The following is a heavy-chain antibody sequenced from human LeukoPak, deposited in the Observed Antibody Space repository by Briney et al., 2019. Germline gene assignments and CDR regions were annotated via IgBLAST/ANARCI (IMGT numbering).Heavy chain of an antibody. Sequence: PGGSLRLSCAASVLTFSNAWMSLVRQVPGKGLEWVGRIKRKSDGGTTDYAAPVKGRITISRDDSKNTLYVQMNSLKSEGTAVYYCTRERKFRPNHYWGQGTLVTVSS. V-gene: IGHV3-15*01. D-gene: IGHD1-14*01. CDR3: TRERKFRPNHY. CDR1: VLTFSNAW. J-gene: IGHJ4*02. CDR2: IKRKSDGGTT.